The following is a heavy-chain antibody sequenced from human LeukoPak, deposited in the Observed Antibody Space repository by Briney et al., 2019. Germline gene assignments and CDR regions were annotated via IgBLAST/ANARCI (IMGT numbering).Heavy chain of an antibody. Sequence: NASGTLSLTCSVSGGSITSFYWSWIRQPPGKGLEWIGYIYHSGTTNYNPSLKSRVTISVDTSKNQFSLKLNSVTAADTAVYYCAREGTSGDFDYWGQGTLVTVSS. D-gene: IGHD2-2*01. CDR3: AREGTSGDFDY. CDR1: GGSITSFY. CDR2: IYHSGTT. J-gene: IGHJ4*02. V-gene: IGHV4-59*01.